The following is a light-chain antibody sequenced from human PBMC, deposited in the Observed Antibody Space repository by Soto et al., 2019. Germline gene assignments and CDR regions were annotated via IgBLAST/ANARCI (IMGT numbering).Light chain of an antibody. V-gene: IGLV2-23*01. CDR2: EGS. J-gene: IGLJ2*01. CDR1: SSDVGSYNL. Sequence: QSVLTQPASVSGSPGQSITISCTGTSSDVGSYNLVSWYHQHPGKAPKLMIYEGSKRPSGVSNRFSGSKSGNTASLTISGLQAEDEADYYCCSYAGSSTLYVVFGGGTKLTVL. CDR3: CSYAGSSTLYVV.